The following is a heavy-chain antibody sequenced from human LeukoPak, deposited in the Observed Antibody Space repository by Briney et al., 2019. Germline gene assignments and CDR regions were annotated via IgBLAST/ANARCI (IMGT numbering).Heavy chain of an antibody. CDR1: GISITTFY. CDR3: ARYDLSTLDD. CDR2: IHHSDLT. V-gene: IGHV4-59*01. J-gene: IGHJ4*02. D-gene: IGHD2/OR15-2a*01. Sequence: SETLSLTCTVSGISITTFYWAWIRQPPGKGLAWIGYIHHSDLTDYIPSLKNRVTISVDTSKNQFSLRLHSVTSADTAVYFCARYDLSTLDDWGPGTLVTVSS.